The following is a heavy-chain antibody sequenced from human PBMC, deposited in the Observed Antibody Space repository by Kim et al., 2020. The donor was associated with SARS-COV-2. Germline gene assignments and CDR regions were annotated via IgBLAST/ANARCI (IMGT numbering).Heavy chain of an antibody. CDR1: GFTFSNYW. D-gene: IGHD1-26*01. Sequence: GGSLRLSCAASGFTFSNYWMTWVRQAPGKGLEWVANIKEDGSDKYYMDSVKGRFTISRDNAKNSLYLQMYSLRAEDTAVYYCVRDENNGTYPYWGQGTLVAVSS. CDR3: VRDENNGTYPY. J-gene: IGHJ4*02. V-gene: IGHV3-7*01. CDR2: IKEDGSDK.